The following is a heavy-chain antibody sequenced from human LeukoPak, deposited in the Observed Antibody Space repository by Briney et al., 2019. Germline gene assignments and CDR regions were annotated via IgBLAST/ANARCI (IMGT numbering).Heavy chain of an antibody. CDR2: ISAYNGNT. V-gene: IGHV1-18*01. Sequence: GASVKVSCKASGYTFTSYGISWVRQAPGQGLEWMGWISAYNGNTNYAQKLQGRVTMTRDTSISTAYMELSRLRSDDTAVYYCARDFRLWFGELRDSFDPWGQGTLVTVSS. CDR1: GYTFTSYG. D-gene: IGHD3-10*01. J-gene: IGHJ5*02. CDR3: ARDFRLWFGELRDSFDP.